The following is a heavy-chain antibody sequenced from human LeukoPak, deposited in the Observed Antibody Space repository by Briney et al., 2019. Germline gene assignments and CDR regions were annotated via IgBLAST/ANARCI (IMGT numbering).Heavy chain of an antibody. CDR2: MNPNSGNT. CDR1: GYTFTSYD. CDR3: ARTPPQQWLVPSYYYYMDV. J-gene: IGHJ6*03. V-gene: IGHV1-8*01. Sequence: GASVKVSCKASGYTFTSYDINWVRQATGQGLEWMGWMNPNSGNTGYAQKFQGRVTMTRNPSISTAYMELSSLRSEDTAVYYCARTPPQQWLVPSYYYYMDVWGKGTTVTVSS. D-gene: IGHD6-19*01.